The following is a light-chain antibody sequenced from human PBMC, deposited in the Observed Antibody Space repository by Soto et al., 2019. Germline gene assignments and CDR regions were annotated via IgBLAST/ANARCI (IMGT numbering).Light chain of an antibody. CDR2: GAS. J-gene: IGKJ4*01. Sequence: ENGLTQSPGTLSLSPGERATLSCRASQSVSGNYLAWYQHKPGQAPRLLIYGASSRATGIADRFSGSGSGTDFTLTISRLEPEDFAVYYCHQYGSSPLPGGSPLPFGGGTKVEIK. CDR3: HQYGSSPLPGGSPLP. V-gene: IGKV3-20*01. CDR1: QSVSGNY.